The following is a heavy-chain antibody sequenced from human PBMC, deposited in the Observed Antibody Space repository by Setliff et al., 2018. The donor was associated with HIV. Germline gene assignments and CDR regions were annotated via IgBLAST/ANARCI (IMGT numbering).Heavy chain of an antibody. CDR1: GFIFTNAW. V-gene: IGHV3-15*05. CDR3: VGHYYDPLTGYYVWFFDV. D-gene: IGHD3-9*01. Sequence: GGSLRLSCETSGFIFTNAWMSWVRQSPRKGLEWLARIKSKSDGGTKSYAAPVKDRFTISRDDSRNTIYLQMNSMKSDDTATYYCVGHYYDPLTGYYVWFFDVWGRGTLVTVSS. CDR2: IKSKSDGGTK. J-gene: IGHJ2*01.